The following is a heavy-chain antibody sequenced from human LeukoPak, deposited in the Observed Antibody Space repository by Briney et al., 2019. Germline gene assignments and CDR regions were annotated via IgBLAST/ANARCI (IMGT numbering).Heavy chain of an antibody. D-gene: IGHD5-12*01. CDR3: ARHRGYGAQTD. V-gene: IGHV4-59*08. CDR2: IYYSGST. Sequence: SETLSLTCTVSGGSISSYYWSWIRQPPGKGLEWIGYIYYSGSTNYNPSLKSRVTISVDTSKNQFSLKLSSVTAADTAVYYCARHRGYGAQTDWGQGALVTVSS. CDR1: GGSISSYY. J-gene: IGHJ4*02.